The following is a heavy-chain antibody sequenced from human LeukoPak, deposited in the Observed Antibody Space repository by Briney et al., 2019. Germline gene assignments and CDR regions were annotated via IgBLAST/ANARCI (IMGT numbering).Heavy chain of an antibody. Sequence: GGSLRLSCAASGFTFSSYSMNWVRQAPGKGLEWVSSISSSSSYIYYADSVKGRFTISRDNAKNSLYLQMHSLRAEATAVYYCARGYSSSLGRYYYYGMDVWGQGTTVTVSS. V-gene: IGHV3-21*04. CDR2: ISSSSSYI. CDR3: ARGYSSSLGRYYYYGMDV. J-gene: IGHJ6*02. D-gene: IGHD6-13*01. CDR1: GFTFSSYS.